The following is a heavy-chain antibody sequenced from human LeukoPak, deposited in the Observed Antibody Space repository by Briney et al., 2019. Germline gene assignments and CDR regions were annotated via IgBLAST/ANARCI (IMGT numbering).Heavy chain of an antibody. Sequence: GGSLRLSCAASRFTFSSYGMHWVRQAPGKGLEWVAVISYDGSNKYYADSVKGRFTISRDNSKNTLYLQMNGLRAEDTAVYYCAKDEGYCSGGSCYEAPYFQHWGQGTLVTVSS. CDR3: AKDEGYCSGGSCYEAPYFQH. J-gene: IGHJ1*01. D-gene: IGHD2-15*01. CDR1: RFTFSSYG. V-gene: IGHV3-30*18. CDR2: ISYDGSNK.